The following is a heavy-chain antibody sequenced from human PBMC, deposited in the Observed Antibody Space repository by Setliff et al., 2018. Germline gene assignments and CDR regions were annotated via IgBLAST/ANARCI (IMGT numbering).Heavy chain of an antibody. CDR3: ARGNPGGEWLLYYYYYYMDV. J-gene: IGHJ6*03. CDR1: GYTFTSYG. CDR2: MNPNSGNT. D-gene: IGHD3-3*01. Sequence: ASVKVSCKASGYTFTSYGISWVRQATGQGLEWMGWMNPNSGNTGYAQKFQGRVTITRNTSISTAYMELSSLRSEDTAVYYCARGNPGGEWLLYYYYYYMDVWGKGTTVTVSS. V-gene: IGHV1-8*03.